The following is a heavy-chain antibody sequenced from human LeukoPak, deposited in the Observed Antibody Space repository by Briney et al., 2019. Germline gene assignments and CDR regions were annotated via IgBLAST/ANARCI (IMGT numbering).Heavy chain of an antibody. D-gene: IGHD6-6*01. CDR2: IYRNRGGP. CDR1: GFTFSSYA. V-gene: IGHV3-64D*09. J-gene: IGHJ4*02. Sequence: GEPLRLSRSATGFTFSSYAMHWVRQAPGKGLEYVSAIYRNRGGPYYADSVKGRFTISRDNSKKTLYLQMRSLRAEDTAVYYCVRGEYSRSFDWGQGTLVTVS. CDR3: VRGEYSRSFD.